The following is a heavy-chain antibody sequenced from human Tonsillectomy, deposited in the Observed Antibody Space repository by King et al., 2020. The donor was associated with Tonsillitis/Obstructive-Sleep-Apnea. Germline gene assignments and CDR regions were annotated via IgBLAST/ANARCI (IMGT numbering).Heavy chain of an antibody. CDR2: IYSGGST. CDR1: GFTVSSNY. V-gene: IGHV3-53*01. D-gene: IGHD4-11*01. Sequence: DVQLVESGGGLIQPGGSLRLSCAASGFTVSSNYMSWVRQAPGKGLEWVSVIYSGGSTYYADSVKGRFTISRDNSKNTLYLQMNSLRAEDTAVYYCARETRLQDEREYFDYWGQGTLVTVSS. CDR3: ARETRLQDEREYFDY. J-gene: IGHJ4*02.